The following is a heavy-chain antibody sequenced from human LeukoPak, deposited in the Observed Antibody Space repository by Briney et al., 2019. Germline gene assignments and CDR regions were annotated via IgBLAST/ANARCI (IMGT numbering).Heavy chain of an antibody. J-gene: IGHJ4*02. V-gene: IGHV4-59*08. Sequence: SETLSLTCTVSGGSISSYYWSWIRQPPGKGLEWIGYIYYSGSTNYNPSLKSRVTISLDTSENLFSLRLTSVTAADTAVYYCARGRDSRGYQSKGFDSWGRGTLVTVSS. D-gene: IGHD3-22*01. CDR3: ARGRDSRGYQSKGFDS. CDR2: IYYSGST. CDR1: GGSISSYY.